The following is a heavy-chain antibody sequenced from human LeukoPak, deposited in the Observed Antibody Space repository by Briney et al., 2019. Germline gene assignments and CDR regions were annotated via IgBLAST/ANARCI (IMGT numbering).Heavy chain of an antibody. J-gene: IGHJ5*02. V-gene: IGHV3-23*01. CDR2: INGGGTYT. D-gene: IGHD6-19*01. CDR1: GFTFSDNA. Sequence: GGSLRLSCAASGFTFSDNAMTWVRQAPGKGLEWVPSINGGGTYTFYADSVKGRFTISRDNSKKTLYLQMNSLRPEDTAVYYCAREGRAVAGNNWFDPWGQGTLATVSS. CDR3: AREGRAVAGNNWFDP.